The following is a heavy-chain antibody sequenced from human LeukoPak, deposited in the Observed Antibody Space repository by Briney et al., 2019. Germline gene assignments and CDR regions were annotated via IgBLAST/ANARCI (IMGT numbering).Heavy chain of an antibody. CDR2: IYTSGST. CDR1: GGSISSYY. J-gene: IGHJ5*02. V-gene: IGHV4-4*08. CDR3: ARDLTKRPGYDWFDP. Sequence: PSETLSLTCTVSGGSISSYYWSWIRQPPGKGLEWIGRIYTSGSTNYNPSLKSRVTISVDTSKNQFSLKLSSVTAADTAVYYCARDLTKRPGYDWFDPWGQGTLVTVSS. D-gene: IGHD3-9*01.